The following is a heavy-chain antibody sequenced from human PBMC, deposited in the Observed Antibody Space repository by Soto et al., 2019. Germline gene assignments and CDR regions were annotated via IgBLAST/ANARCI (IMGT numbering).Heavy chain of an antibody. Sequence: GGSLRLSCAASGFTFSSYAMSWVRQAPGKGLEWVSAISGSGGSTYYADSVKGRFTISRDNSKNTLYLQMNSLRAEDTAVYYCAKAYYSGYDLWYFDYWGQGTLVTVSS. D-gene: IGHD5-12*01. CDR2: ISGSGGST. J-gene: IGHJ4*02. CDR1: GFTFSSYA. V-gene: IGHV3-23*01. CDR3: AKAYYSGYDLWYFDY.